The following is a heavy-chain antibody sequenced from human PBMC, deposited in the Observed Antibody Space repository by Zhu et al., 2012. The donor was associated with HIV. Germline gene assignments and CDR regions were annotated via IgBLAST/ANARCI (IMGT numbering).Heavy chain of an antibody. CDR3: ARHVRSRVTMIVVVITSGFDY. J-gene: IGHJ4*02. CDR2: IYYSGST. Sequence: QVQLQESGPGLVKPSETLSLTCTVSGGSISSSSYYWGWIRQPPGKGLEWIGSIYYSGSTYYNPSLKSRVTISVDTSKNQFSLKLSSVTAADTAVYYCARHVRSRVTMIVVVITSGFDYWGQGTLVTVSS. CDR1: GGSISSSSYY. V-gene: IGHV4-39*01. D-gene: IGHD3-22*01.